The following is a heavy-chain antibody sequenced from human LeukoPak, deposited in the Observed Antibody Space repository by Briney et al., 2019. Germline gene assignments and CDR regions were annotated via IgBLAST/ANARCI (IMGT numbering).Heavy chain of an antibody. Sequence: TSETLSLTCAVSGASISSHNWWWSWVCQPPGKGLEWIGEIYHSGSTNYNPSLKSRVTMSVDKSENQFSLNLSSVTAADTAVYYCASAEPRGIIWYPSWGQGTLVTVSS. V-gene: IGHV4-4*02. CDR1: GASISSHNW. CDR2: IYHSGST. CDR3: ASAEPRGIIWYPS. D-gene: IGHD6-13*01. J-gene: IGHJ5*02.